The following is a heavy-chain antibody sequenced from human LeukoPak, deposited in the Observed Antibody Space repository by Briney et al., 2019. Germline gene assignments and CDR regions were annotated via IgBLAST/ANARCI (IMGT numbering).Heavy chain of an antibody. CDR2: IYSGGST. D-gene: IGHD4-17*01. V-gene: IGHV3-53*01. CDR3: ARDTDDDYGDYVGY. CDR1: GFTVSSNY. J-gene: IGHJ4*02. Sequence: GGSLRLSCAASGFTVSSNYMSWVRQAPGKGLEWVSVIYSGGSTYYADSVKGRFTISRDNSKNTLYLQMNSLRAEDTAVYYCARDTDDDYGDYVGYWGQGTLVTVSS.